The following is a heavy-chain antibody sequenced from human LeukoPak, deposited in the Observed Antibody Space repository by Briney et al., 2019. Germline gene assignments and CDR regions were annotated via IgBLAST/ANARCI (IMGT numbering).Heavy chain of an antibody. CDR3: AKARIAAAGTGAFDV. CDR1: GFTVSSYG. V-gene: IGHV3-23*01. J-gene: IGHJ3*01. Sequence: GGSLRLSCAASGFTVSSYGMTWVRQAPGKGLEWVSAFSATDGSAQYAESVKGRFTISRDNSKSSLYLQMNSLRDEDTAVYYCAKARIAAAGTGAFDVWGQGTMVTVSS. CDR2: FSATDGSA. D-gene: IGHD6-13*01.